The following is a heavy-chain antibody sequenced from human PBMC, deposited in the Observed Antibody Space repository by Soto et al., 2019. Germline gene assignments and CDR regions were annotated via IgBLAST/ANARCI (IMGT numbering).Heavy chain of an antibody. V-gene: IGHV3-53*01. J-gene: IGHJ4*02. D-gene: IGHD1-26*01. CDR1: GYTFTSYY. CDR2: IYSGGST. CDR3: ARDRGSYAFDY. Sequence: SCKASGYTFTSYYMSWVRQAPGKGLEWVSVIYSGGSTYYADSVKGRFTISRDNSKNTLYLQMNSLRAEDTAVYYCARDRGSYAFDYWGQGTLVTVSS.